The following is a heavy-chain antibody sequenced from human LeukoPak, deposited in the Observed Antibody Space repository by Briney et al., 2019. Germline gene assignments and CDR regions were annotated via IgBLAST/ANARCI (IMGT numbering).Heavy chain of an antibody. CDR3: AREYCTNGVCYKRFDY. CDR2: ISSNGGST. Sequence: PGGSLRLSCAGSGFTFSSYAMHWVRQAPGKGLEYVSGISSNGGSTYHANSVKGRFSISRDNYKNTLYLQMGSLRPEDMAVYYCAREYCTNGVCYKRFDYWGQGTLVTVSS. V-gene: IGHV3-64*01. D-gene: IGHD2-8*01. J-gene: IGHJ4*02. CDR1: GFTFSSYA.